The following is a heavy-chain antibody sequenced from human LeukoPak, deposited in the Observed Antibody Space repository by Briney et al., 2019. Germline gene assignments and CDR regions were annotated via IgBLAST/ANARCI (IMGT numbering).Heavy chain of an antibody. CDR1: GASISSGGYS. CDR3: ASGARYRRWFDP. D-gene: IGHD5-18*01. CDR2: IYYSGGT. V-gene: IGHV4-30-4*07. Sequence: SETLSLTCAVSGASISSGGYSWSWNRQPPGKGLEWIGYIYYSGGTYYNPSLKSRVSISVDTSKNQFSLRLSSVTAADTAVYYCASGARYRRWFDPWGQGTLVTVSS. J-gene: IGHJ5*02.